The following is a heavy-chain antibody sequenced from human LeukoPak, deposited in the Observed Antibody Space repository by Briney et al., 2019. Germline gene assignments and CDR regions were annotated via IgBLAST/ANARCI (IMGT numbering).Heavy chain of an antibody. CDR1: GFTFSSYG. J-gene: IGHJ4*02. D-gene: IGHD5-12*01. V-gene: IGHV3-30*02. CDR3: AKEHSDRGYDYTPGFDY. CDR2: IRYDGSNK. Sequence: PGGSLRLSCAASGFTFSSYGMSWVRQAPGKGLEWVAFIRYDGSNKYYAHSVKGRFTISRDNSKNTLYLQMNSLRAEDTAVYYCAKEHSDRGYDYTPGFDYWGQGTLVTVSS.